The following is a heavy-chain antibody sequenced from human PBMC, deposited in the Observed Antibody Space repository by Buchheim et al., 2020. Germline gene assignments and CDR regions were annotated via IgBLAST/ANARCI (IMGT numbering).Heavy chain of an antibody. CDR3: ARGVPHYDSSGYYQFDY. J-gene: IGHJ4*02. V-gene: IGHV3-48*01. CDR2: LSSSSSAV. Sequence: EVQLVESGGGLIQPGGSLRLSCAASGFIFSSYSMNWVRHAPGKGRERALYLSSSSSAVYYADSVNGRFTISRDNAKNSRYLQMSSLRVEDTAVYYCARGVPHYDSSGYYQFDYWGQGTL. CDR1: GFIFSSYS. D-gene: IGHD3-22*01.